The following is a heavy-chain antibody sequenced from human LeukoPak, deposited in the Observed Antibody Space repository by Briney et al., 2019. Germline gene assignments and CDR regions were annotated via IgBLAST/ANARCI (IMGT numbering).Heavy chain of an antibody. CDR1: GFTFDDYA. CDR2: FSWNSGSI. Sequence: GGSLRLSCAASGFTFDDYAMHWVRQAPGKGLEWVSGFSWNSGSIGYADSVKGRFTLSRDNDKNSLYLQMNSLRAEDTALYYCAKSLMVRGVIEEYFDYWGQGTLVTVSS. J-gene: IGHJ4*02. CDR3: AKSLMVRGVIEEYFDY. D-gene: IGHD3-10*01. V-gene: IGHV3-9*01.